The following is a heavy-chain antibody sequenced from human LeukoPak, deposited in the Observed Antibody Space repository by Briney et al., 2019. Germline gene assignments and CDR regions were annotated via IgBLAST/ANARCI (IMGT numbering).Heavy chain of an antibody. CDR2: VWFDGSYE. V-gene: IGHV3-33*08. CDR3: ARDLGGRGIPVYYFGY. J-gene: IGHJ4*02. CDR1: GFKFTDYA. D-gene: IGHD3-10*01. Sequence: GGSLRLSCVASGFKFTDYAIHWVRQVPGRGLEWVAVVWFDGSYELYADSVKRRFTISRDDSRSTVNLQMESLRAEDTALYYCARDLGGRGIPVYYFGYWGQGTQVTVSS.